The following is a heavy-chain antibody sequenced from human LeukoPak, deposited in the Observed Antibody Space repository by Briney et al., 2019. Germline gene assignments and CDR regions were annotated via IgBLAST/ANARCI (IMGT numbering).Heavy chain of an antibody. V-gene: IGHV4-39*07. CDR2: IYHSGST. Sequence: PSETLSLTCTVSGGSISSSNYYWGWIRQPPGKGLEWIGYIYHSGSTYYNPSLKSRVTISVDTSKNQFSLKLSSVTAADTAVYYCASETLGAAAGDYWGQGTLVTVSS. CDR3: ASETLGAAAGDY. CDR1: GGSISSSNYY. J-gene: IGHJ4*02. D-gene: IGHD6-13*01.